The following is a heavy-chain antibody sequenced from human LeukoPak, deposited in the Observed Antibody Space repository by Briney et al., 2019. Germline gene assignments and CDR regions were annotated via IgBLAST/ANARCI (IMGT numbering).Heavy chain of an antibody. J-gene: IGHJ3*01. D-gene: IGHD2-21*01. CDR2: IGNTET. V-gene: IGHV3-23*01. CDR3: AKDSIAQNGVYDVFDV. Sequence: QLGGSLRLSCAASGFTFNIYAMSWVRQTPGKGLEWVSTIGNTETYYADSVKGRFTISRDNSRNTLYLQMKSLRAEDTAMYYCAKDSIAQNGVYDVFDVWGKGKMVTVSS. CDR1: GFTFNIYA.